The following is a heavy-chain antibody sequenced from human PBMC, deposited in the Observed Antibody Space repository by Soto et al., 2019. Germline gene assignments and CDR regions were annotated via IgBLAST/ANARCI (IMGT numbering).Heavy chain of an antibody. CDR2: IIPIFGTA. Sequence: ASVKVSCKASGGTFSSYAISWVRQAPGQGLEWMGGIIPIFGTANYAQKFQGRVTITADESTSTAYMELSSLRSEDTAVYYCARVRNNWNDVFLDYWGQGTLVTVYS. V-gene: IGHV1-69*13. J-gene: IGHJ4*02. D-gene: IGHD1-1*01. CDR1: GGTFSSYA. CDR3: ARVRNNWNDVFLDY.